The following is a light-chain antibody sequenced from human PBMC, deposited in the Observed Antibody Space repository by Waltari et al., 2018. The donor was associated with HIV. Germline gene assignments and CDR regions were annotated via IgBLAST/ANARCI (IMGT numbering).Light chain of an antibody. V-gene: IGLV1-36*01. CDR2: YDA. CDR1: SSNLGRNA. J-gene: IGLJ2*01. Sequence: QSVLTPPPSVSEATRQRVTISCSGSSSNLGRNAVNRYQQHPGKAPTLPILYDALLTSGVSDRFSGSKSGTSASLAISGLQSEDEADYYCAAAWDDSLNGPVFGGGTKLTVL. CDR3: AAAWDDSLNGPV.